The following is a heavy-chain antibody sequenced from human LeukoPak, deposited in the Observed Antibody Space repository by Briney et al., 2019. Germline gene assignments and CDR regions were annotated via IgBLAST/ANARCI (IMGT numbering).Heavy chain of an antibody. CDR3: ATGYSSGWYFYFQH. J-gene: IGHJ1*01. CDR1: GFTFSNAW. Sequence: GGSLRLSCAASGFTFSNAWMRWVRQAPGKGLEWVANIKQDGSEKNYVDSVKGRFTISRDNAKNSLSLRMNSLSAEDTAVYYCATGYSSGWYFYFQHWGQGSLVSVSS. V-gene: IGHV3-7*01. D-gene: IGHD6-19*01. CDR2: IKQDGSEK.